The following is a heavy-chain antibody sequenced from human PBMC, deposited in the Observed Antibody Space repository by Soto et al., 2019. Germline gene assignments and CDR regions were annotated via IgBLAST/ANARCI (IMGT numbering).Heavy chain of an antibody. Sequence: PGGSLRLSCAASGFTFNNYAMNWVRQAPGKGLEWVATISGTGGSTYYADSVKGRFTISRDNSKNTLYLQMNSLRVEDTAVYYCAKDRLGSNFDYWGQGTQVPVSS. CDR1: GFTFNNYA. CDR2: ISGTGGST. V-gene: IGHV3-23*01. CDR3: AKDRLGSNFDY. J-gene: IGHJ4*02. D-gene: IGHD4-4*01.